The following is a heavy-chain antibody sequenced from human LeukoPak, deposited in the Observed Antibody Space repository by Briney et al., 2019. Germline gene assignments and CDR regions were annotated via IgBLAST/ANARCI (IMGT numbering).Heavy chain of an antibody. V-gene: IGHV4-38-2*01. Sequence: PETLSLTCAVSGYSISSGYYWGWIRQPPGKGLEWIGSIYHSGSTYYNPSLKSRVTISVDTSKNQFSLKLSSVTAADTAVYYCARVGLAVADYWGQGTLVTVSS. CDR1: GYSISSGYY. J-gene: IGHJ4*02. D-gene: IGHD6-19*01. CDR2: IYHSGST. CDR3: ARVGLAVADY.